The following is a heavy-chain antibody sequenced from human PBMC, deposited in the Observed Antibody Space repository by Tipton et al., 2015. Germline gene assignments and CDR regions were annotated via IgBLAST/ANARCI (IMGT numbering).Heavy chain of an antibody. CDR3: ARRLPYFEWSKVYYFDY. CDR2: IYPGDSHT. J-gene: IGHJ4*02. CDR1: GYSFSNYW. Sequence: QSGAEVKKPGESLKISCKGSGYSFSNYWIGWVRQMPGKGLEWMGIIYPGDSHTRYNPSFQGQVTISADKSISTAYLHWSSLKASDTAVYYCARRLPYFEWSKVYYFDYWGQGSPVTVSP. V-gene: IGHV5-51*01. D-gene: IGHD3-9*01.